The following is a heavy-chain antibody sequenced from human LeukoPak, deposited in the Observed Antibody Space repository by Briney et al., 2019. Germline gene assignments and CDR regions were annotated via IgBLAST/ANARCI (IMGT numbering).Heavy chain of an antibody. CDR3: ARDLGYCSSTSCYESSDY. CDR2: ISSSSSYI. Sequence: GGSLRLSCAASGFTFSSYSMNWVRQAPGKGLERVSSISSSSSYIYYADSVKGRFTISRDNAKNSLYLQMNSLRAEDTAVYYCARDLGYCSSTSCYESSDYWGQGTLVTVSS. J-gene: IGHJ4*02. CDR1: GFTFSSYS. V-gene: IGHV3-21*01. D-gene: IGHD2-2*01.